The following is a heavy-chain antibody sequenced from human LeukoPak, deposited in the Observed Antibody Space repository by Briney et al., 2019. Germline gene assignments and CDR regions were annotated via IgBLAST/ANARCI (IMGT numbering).Heavy chain of an antibody. V-gene: IGHV3-33*03. J-gene: IGHJ4*02. CDR3: ARQTTMATDF. CDR1: GFTFSNYG. D-gene: IGHD4-23*01. CDR2: IWYDGSKQ. Sequence: GGSLRLSCAASGFTFSNYGMHWVRQAPGKGLEWVAVIWYDGSKQLYVDSVKGRFTISRDNSKNILYLQMNSLRVEDTAVYCCARQTTMATDFWGQGTLVTVSS.